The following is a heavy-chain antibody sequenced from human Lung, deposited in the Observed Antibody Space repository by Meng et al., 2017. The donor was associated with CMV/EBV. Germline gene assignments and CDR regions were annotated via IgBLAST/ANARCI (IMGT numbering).Heavy chain of an antibody. D-gene: IGHD3-3*01. CDR1: GGXISSYY. CDR3: AREPVEWLVYRYVPGTVDV. J-gene: IGHJ6*02. CDR2: IYTSGST. V-gene: IGHV4-4*07. Sequence: SXTXSLXCTVSGGXISSYYWSWIRQPAGKGLEWIGRIYTSGSTNYNPSLKSRVTMSVDTSKNQFSLKLSSVTAADTAVYYCAREPVEWLVYRYVPGTVDVWXQGTTVTVSS.